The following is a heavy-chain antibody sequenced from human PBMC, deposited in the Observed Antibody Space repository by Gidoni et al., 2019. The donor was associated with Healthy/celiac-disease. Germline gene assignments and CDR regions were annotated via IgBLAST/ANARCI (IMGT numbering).Heavy chain of an antibody. Sequence: EVQLVESGGGLVQPGGSLRLSCAASGFPFSSYWMHWVRQAPGKGLVWVARINSDGSSTSYADSVKGRFTISRDNAKNTLYLQMNSLRAEDTAVYYCARAHSYGPRGVDYWGQGTLVTVSS. CDR3: ARAHSYGPRGVDY. CDR1: GFPFSSYW. CDR2: INSDGSST. V-gene: IGHV3-74*01. J-gene: IGHJ4*02. D-gene: IGHD5-18*01.